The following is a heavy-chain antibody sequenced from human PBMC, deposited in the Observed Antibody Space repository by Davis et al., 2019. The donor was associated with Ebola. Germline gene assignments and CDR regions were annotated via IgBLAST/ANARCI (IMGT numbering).Heavy chain of an antibody. D-gene: IGHD2-2*01. CDR1: GGTFSSYA. CDR2: ISYDGSNK. V-gene: IGHV3-30-3*01. J-gene: IGHJ6*02. Sequence: SCKASGGTFSSYAMHWVRQAPGKGLEWVAVISYDGSNKYYADSMKGRFPISRDNSKNTLYLQMNSLRAEDTAVYYCARTKGLVPAAEDYYYYGMDVWGQGTTVTVSS. CDR3: ARTKGLVPAAEDYYYYGMDV.